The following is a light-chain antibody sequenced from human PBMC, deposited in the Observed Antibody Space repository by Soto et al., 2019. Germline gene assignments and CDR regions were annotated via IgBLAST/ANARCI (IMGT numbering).Light chain of an antibody. CDR1: QRVSSY. Sequence: EIVFTHCPATLSLSPSGQATLSFRASQRVSSYLAWYQQKPGQAPRLLIYDASYRATGIPARFSGSGSGTDFTLSISRLEPEDFAVYYCQHYGSSSWTFGQGTKVDIK. V-gene: IGKV3-11*01. J-gene: IGKJ1*01. CDR2: DAS. CDR3: QHYGSSSWT.